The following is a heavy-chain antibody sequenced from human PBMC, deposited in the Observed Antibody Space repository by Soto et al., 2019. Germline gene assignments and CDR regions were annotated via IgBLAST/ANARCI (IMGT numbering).Heavy chain of an antibody. V-gene: IGHV3-23*01. D-gene: IGHD3-16*01. CDR2: ISGSGGST. Sequence: GGSLRLSCAASGFTFSSYAMSWVRQAPGKGLEWVSAISGSGGSTYYADSVKGRFTISSDNSKNTMYLQMNSLRAEDTAVYYCAKDFPSLNYDYIWGPAVDAFDIWGQGTMVTVSS. CDR1: GFTFSSYA. CDR3: AKDFPSLNYDYIWGPAVDAFDI. J-gene: IGHJ3*02.